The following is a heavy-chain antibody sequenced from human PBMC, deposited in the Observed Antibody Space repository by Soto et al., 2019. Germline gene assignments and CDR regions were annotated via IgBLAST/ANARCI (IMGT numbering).Heavy chain of an antibody. D-gene: IGHD4-17*01. CDR3: ATTTTVTTFDY. J-gene: IGHJ4*02. CDR1: GYSFTSYW. V-gene: IGHV5-51*01. CDR2: IYPGDSDT. Sequence: GESLKISCKGSGYSFTSYWIGWVRQMPGKGLEWMGIIYPGDSDTRYSPSFQGQVTISAHKSISTAYLQWCSLKASDTAMYYCATTTTVTTFDYWGQGTLVTVSS.